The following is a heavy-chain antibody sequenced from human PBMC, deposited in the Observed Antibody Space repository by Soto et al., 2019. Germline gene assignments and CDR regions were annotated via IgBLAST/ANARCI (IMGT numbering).Heavy chain of an antibody. J-gene: IGHJ5*02. V-gene: IGHV3-30*18. D-gene: IGHD3-3*01. CDR2: ISYDGSNK. CDR3: AKGYVLRFLEWLLSANNWFDP. CDR1: GFTFSSYG. Sequence: QVQLVESGGGVVQPGRSLRLSCAASGFTFSSYGMHWVRQAPGKGLEWVAVISYDGSNKYYADSVKCRFTISRDNSKIPLYLQMNSLRAEDTAVYYCAKGYVLRFLEWLLSANNWFDPWGQGTLVTVSS.